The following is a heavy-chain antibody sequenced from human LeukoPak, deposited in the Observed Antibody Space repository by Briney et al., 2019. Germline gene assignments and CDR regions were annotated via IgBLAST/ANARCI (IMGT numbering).Heavy chain of an antibody. J-gene: IGHJ4*02. CDR2: IYYSGST. V-gene: IGHV4-59*11. D-gene: IGHD6-13*01. CDR3: ARFFLAAAAGYYFDY. Sequence: PSETLSLTCTVSGGNISSHYWSWIRQPPGKGLEWIGHIYYSGSTNYNPSLKSQATISVDTSKNQFSLKLSSVTAADTAVYYCARFFLAAAAGYYFDYWGQGTLVTVSS. CDR1: GGNISSHY.